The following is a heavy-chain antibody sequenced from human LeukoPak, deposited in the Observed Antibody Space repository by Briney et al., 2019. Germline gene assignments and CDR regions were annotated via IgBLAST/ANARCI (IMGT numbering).Heavy chain of an antibody. CDR2: IYHSGNT. CDR1: GGSVTSGGYS. V-gene: IGHV4-30-2*01. J-gene: IGHJ4*02. D-gene: IGHD3-22*01. CDR3: ASVVTDYYDSSGYYDY. Sequence: PSQTLSFTCVVSGGSVTSGGYSWTWIRQPPGKGLEWIGYIYHSGNTYYNPSLKSRVTISVDRSENQFSLKLSSVTAADTAVYYCASVVTDYYDSSGYYDYWGQGALVTVSS.